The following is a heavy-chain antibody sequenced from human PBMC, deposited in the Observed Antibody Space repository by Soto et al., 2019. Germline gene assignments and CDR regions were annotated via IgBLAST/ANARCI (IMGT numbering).Heavy chain of an antibody. V-gene: IGHV4-34*01. J-gene: IGHJ4*02. CDR3: ARVYCSSTSCSFLDY. CDR2: INHSGST. CDR1: GGSFSGYY. Sequence: QVQLQQWGAGLLKPSETLSLTCAVYGGSFSGYYWSWIRQPPGKGLEWIGEINHSGSTNYNPSIKSRVTISVDTSKNQFSLKLSSVTAADTAVYYCARVYCSSTSCSFLDYWGQGTLVTVSS. D-gene: IGHD2-2*01.